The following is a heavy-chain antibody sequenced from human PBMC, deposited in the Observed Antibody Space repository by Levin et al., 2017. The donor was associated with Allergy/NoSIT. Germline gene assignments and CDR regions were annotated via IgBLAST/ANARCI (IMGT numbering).Heavy chain of an antibody. CDR2: MNPNSGNT. CDR1: GYTFTSYD. V-gene: IGHV1-8*01. CDR3: ARLYSSGRFGGKLGY. J-gene: IGHJ4*02. D-gene: IGHD6-19*01. Sequence: SCKASGYTFTSYDINWVRQAPGQGLEWMGWMNPNSGNTGYAQKFQGRVTMTRNTSISTAYMELSSLRSEDTAVYYCARLYSSGRFGGKLGYWGQGTLVTVSS.